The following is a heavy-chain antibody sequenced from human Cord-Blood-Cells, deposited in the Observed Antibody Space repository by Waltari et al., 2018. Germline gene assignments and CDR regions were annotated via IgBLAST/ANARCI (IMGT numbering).Heavy chain of an antibody. J-gene: IGHJ4*02. CDR2: MNPNSGNT. CDR3: ARGRRYYDYIWGSYRYYFDY. Sequence: VQPVQSGAAVKKPGASVNVPCKASGYHFPSYDINWVRQATAQGLEWMGWMNPNSGNTGDAQKFQGRVTMTRNTSISTAYMELSSLRSEDTAVYYCARGRRYYDYIWGSYRYYFDYWGQGTLVTVSS. CDR1: GYHFPSYD. D-gene: IGHD3-16*02. V-gene: IGHV1-8*01.